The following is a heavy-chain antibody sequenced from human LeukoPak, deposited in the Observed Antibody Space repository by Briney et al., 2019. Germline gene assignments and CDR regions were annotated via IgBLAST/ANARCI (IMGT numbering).Heavy chain of an antibody. J-gene: IGHJ5*02. V-gene: IGHV1-2*02. CDR1: GYTFTGYY. CDR3: ARTIAVAGNNPRGWFDP. Sequence: ASVKVSCKASGYTFTGYYMHWVRQAPGQGLEWMGWINPNSGGTNYAQKLQGRVTMTTDTSTSTAYMELRSLRSDDTAVYYCARTIAVAGNNPRGWFDPWGQGTLVTVSS. CDR2: INPNSGGT. D-gene: IGHD6-19*01.